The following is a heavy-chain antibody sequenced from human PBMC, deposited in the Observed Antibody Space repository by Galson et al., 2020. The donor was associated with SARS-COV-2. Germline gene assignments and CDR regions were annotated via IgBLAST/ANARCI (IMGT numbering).Heavy chain of an antibody. CDR3: ARAEIGIEEMAPLPFNY. CDR1: GFTFSSYG. Sequence: GGSLRLSCAASGFTFSSYGMHWVRQAPGKGLEWVAVISYDGSNKYYADSVKGRFTISRDNSKNTLYLQMNSLRAEDTAVYYCARAEIGIEEMAPLPFNYWGQGTLVTVSS. V-gene: IGHV3-30*03. CDR2: ISYDGSNK. J-gene: IGHJ4*02. D-gene: IGHD2-15*01.